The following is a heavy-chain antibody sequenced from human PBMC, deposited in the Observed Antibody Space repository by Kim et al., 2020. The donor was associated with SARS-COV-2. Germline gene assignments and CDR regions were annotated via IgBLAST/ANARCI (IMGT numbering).Heavy chain of an antibody. CDR1: GGSFKIYG. J-gene: IGHJ6*02. V-gene: IGHV1-69*13. CDR2: IVPLLDST. D-gene: IGHD1-7*01. Sequence: SVKVSCKVSGGSFKIYGINWVRLAPGQGLEWMGAIVPLLDSTNYAQKFQGRVTINADDSTATVYMEIRSLRSDDTAVYYCATTRNRNSGSYGMDVWGQGTTVTVS. CDR3: ATTRNRNSGSYGMDV.